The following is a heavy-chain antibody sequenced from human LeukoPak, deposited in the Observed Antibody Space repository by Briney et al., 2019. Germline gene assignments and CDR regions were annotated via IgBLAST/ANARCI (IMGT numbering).Heavy chain of an antibody. CDR1: GFTFSSYS. CDR2: ISSSSSYI. V-gene: IGHV3-21*04. J-gene: IGHJ3*02. D-gene: IGHD3-3*01. CDR3: ARYSDYDFWSGSKRVDAFDI. Sequence: PGGSLRLSCAASGFTFSSYSMNWVLQAPGKGLEWVSSISSSSSYIYYADSVKGRFTISRDNAKNSLYLQMNSLRAEDTAVYYCARYSDYDFWSGSKRVDAFDIWGQGTMVTVSS.